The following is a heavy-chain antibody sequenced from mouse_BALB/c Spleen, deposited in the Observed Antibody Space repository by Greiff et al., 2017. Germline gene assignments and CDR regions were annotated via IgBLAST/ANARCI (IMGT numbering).Heavy chain of an antibody. CDR1: GFTFSSFG. CDR2: ISSGSSTI. V-gene: IGHV5-17*02. J-gene: IGHJ4*01. D-gene: IGHD2-1*01. Sequence: DVKLVESGGGLVQPGGSRKLSCAASGFTFSSFGMHWVRQAPEKGLEWVAYISSGSSTIYYADTVKGRFTISRDNPKNTLFLQMTSLRSEDTAMYYCARRGDYGNYDAMDYWGQGTSVTVSS. CDR3: ARRGDYGNYDAMDY.